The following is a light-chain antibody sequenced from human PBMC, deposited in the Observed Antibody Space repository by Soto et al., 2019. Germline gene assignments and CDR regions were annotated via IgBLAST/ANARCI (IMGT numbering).Light chain of an antibody. CDR1: QSINRH. CDR3: QQFATSPYT. CDR2: GAS. J-gene: IGKJ2*01. Sequence: EIVLTQSPATLSLSPGERATLSCRASQSINRHLAWYRQKPGQAPRLLIFGASSRATGIPDRFSGSGSGTDFTLTISRLEPEDFAVYYCQQFATSPYTFGQGTKLEIK. V-gene: IGKV3-20*01.